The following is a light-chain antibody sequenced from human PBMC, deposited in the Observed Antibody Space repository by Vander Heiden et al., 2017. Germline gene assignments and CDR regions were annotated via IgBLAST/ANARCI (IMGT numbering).Light chain of an antibody. J-gene: IGLJ3*02. CDR3: GIWDNRLNVGV. CDR1: TSNICALY. CDR2: ENN. V-gene: IGLV1-51*02. Sequence: QSVLTQPPSVSATPGQKVTISCSIRTSNICALYVSWHQHLPGTAPKLLIFENNKRSSGMPDRVSASTSGTSATLAITGLQTGDEADYYCGIWDNRLNVGVFGGGTKLTVL.